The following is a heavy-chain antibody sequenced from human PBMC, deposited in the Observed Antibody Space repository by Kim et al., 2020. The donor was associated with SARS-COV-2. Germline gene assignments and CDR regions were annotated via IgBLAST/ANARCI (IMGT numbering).Heavy chain of an antibody. Sequence: SETLSLTCAVSGDSIDNFNFYWDWVRQSPGKALEWIGSIFYTGQPYYSPSLKSRVTLLLDTSERHFSLTLASVTSTDSGVYCCARRRGSSSSGGDWFDSWGRGLLVTVSS. D-gene: IGHD3-10*01. V-gene: IGHV4-39*02. CDR1: GDSIDNFNFY. CDR3: ARRRGSSSSGGDWFDS. J-gene: IGHJ5*01. CDR2: IFYTGQP.